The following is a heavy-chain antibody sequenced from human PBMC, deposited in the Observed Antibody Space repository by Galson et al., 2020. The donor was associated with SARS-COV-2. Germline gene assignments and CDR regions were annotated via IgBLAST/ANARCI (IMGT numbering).Heavy chain of an antibody. Sequence: SQTLSLPCAISGDSVSSNSAAWSWIRPSTSRGLEWLGRTYYRSQWSTDYAVSVQSRITINPDTSKNQFSLQLNSVTPEDTARYYCAGRVAGAGSLHIWCQGTMVIVAS. V-gene: IGHV6-1*01. J-gene: IGHJ3*02. CDR1: GDSVSSNSAA. CDR3: AGRVAGAGSLHI. CDR2: TYYRSQWST. D-gene: IGHD6-13*01.